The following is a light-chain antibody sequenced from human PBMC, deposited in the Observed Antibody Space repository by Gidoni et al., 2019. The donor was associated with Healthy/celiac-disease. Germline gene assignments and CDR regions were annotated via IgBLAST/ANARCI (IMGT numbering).Light chain of an antibody. J-gene: IGKJ4*01. Sequence: DIQLTQSPSFLSASVGDRVTITCWASQDISSYLAWYQQKPGKAPKLLIYAASTLQSGVPSRFSGSGSGTEFTLTISSLQPEDFATYYCQQLNSYPLFGGGTKVEIK. V-gene: IGKV1-9*01. CDR2: AAS. CDR3: QQLNSYPL. CDR1: QDISSY.